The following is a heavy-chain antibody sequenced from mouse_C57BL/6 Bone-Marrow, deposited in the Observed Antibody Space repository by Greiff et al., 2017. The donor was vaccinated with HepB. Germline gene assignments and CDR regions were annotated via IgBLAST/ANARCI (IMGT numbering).Heavy chain of an antibody. J-gene: IGHJ2*01. Sequence: VQLQQSGAELARPGASVKISCKASGYTFTDYYMNWVKQSHGKSLEWIGDINPNNGGTSYNQKFKGKATLTVDKSSSTAYMELRSLTSEDSAVYYCARDSIDYWGQGTTLTVSS. CDR3: ARDSIDY. CDR1: GYTFTDYY. CDR2: INPNNGGT. D-gene: IGHD3-2*01. V-gene: IGHV1-26*01.